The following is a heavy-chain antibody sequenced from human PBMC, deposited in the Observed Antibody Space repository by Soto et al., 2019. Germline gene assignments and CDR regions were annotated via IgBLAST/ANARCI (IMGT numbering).Heavy chain of an antibody. CDR1: GDSFTSYA. V-gene: IGHV1-69*01. CDR3: ATGGNYDESSALAY. J-gene: IGHJ4*02. Sequence: QVQLVQSVAEVKKPGSSVKVSCKASGDSFTSYAISWVRQAPGHGLEWMGRIIPIFGTANYAQRVEGRVTITADESTSTANMGLSSVRSDVTAVYYCATGGNYDESSALAYWGQGTLVTVSS. D-gene: IGHD3-22*01. CDR2: IIPIFGTA.